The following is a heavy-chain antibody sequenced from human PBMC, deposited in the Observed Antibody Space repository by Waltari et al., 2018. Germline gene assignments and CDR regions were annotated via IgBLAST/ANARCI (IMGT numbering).Heavy chain of an antibody. J-gene: IGHJ4*02. CDR2: ISAGGTDT. D-gene: IGHD2-2*01. CDR3: AKESAMTRSNIDY. CDR1: GCTFSRYI. Sequence: EVQLLESGGGLVQPGGSLRLSCAASGCTFSRYIMTWVRQAPGKGLEWVSVISAGGTDTAFADSVKGRFTISRDNSKNTLYLQMNSLRAEDTAVYYCAKESAMTRSNIDYWGQGTLVTVSS. V-gene: IGHV3-23*01.